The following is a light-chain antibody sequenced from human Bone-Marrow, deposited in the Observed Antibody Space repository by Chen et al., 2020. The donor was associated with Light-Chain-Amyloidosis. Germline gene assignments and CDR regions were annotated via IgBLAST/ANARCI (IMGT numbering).Light chain of an antibody. CDR2: RDT. J-gene: IGLJ2*01. CDR3: QSAGGSGTYEVI. V-gene: IGLV3-25*03. Sequence: SYELTQPPSVSVSPGQTARITCSGDDLPTKYAYWYQQKPGQAPGLVIHRDTERASGIAGRLSGSMSGTTPTFTITGVQAEDEAYSHCQSAGGSGTYEVIFGGLIKLPLL. CDR1: DLPTKY.